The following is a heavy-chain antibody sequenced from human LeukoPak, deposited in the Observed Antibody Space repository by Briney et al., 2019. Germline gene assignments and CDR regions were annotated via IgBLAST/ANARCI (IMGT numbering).Heavy chain of an antibody. J-gene: IGHJ4*02. CDR2: ISGNGGST. CDR3: AKESRYYYGSGSFSSQFDY. V-gene: IGHV3-23*01. D-gene: IGHD3-10*01. Sequence: GGSLRLSCAASGFTFSSYWMSWVRQAPGKGLEWVSAISGNGGSTYYADSVKGRFTISRDNSKNTLYLQMNNLRAEDTAVYYCAKESRYYYGSGSFSSQFDYWGQGNLVTVSS. CDR1: GFTFSSYW.